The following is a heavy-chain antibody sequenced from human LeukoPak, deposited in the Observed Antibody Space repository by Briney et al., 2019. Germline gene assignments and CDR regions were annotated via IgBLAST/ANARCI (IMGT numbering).Heavy chain of an antibody. J-gene: IGHJ6*02. Sequence: SETLSLTCAVYGGSFSDYFWGWIRQPPGKGLEWMGEINHSGRTYYNPSLKSRVTISVDTSKNQFSLNLSSVTAADTAVYYCARDVVVVPAAIHYAMDVWGQGTTVTVSS. CDR1: GGSFSDYF. V-gene: IGHV4-34*01. CDR2: INHSGRT. D-gene: IGHD2-2*01. CDR3: ARDVVVVPAAIHYAMDV.